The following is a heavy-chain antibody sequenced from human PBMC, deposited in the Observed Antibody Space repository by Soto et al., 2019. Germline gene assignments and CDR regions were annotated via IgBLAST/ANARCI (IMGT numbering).Heavy chain of an antibody. CDR2: IYHSGST. D-gene: IGHD3-10*01. V-gene: IGHV4-30-2*01. Sequence: SETLSLTCAVSGDSLSFGVSSWAWIRQPPGKGLEWIGNIYHSGSTYYNPSLRSRVTMSVDKSKIQFSLKLSSVTAADTALYYCGRVFSSFWFFFDSWGQGTLVTVSS. J-gene: IGHJ4*02. CDR3: GRVFSSFWFFFDS. CDR1: GDSLSFGVSS.